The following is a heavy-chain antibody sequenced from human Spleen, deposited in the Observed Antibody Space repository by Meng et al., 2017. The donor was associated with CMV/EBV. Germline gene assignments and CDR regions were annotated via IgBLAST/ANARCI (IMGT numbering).Heavy chain of an antibody. Sequence: ASVKVSCKASGYTFITYGINWVRQAPGQGLEWMGWVSGYNGNTNYAQKFQGRVTMTTDRSTSTAYMELRSLRSDDTAVYYCARVPSTYSPEGDYWGQGTLVTSPQ. D-gene: IGHD2-15*01. J-gene: IGHJ4*02. CDR1: GYTFITYG. CDR3: ARVPSTYSPEGDY. V-gene: IGHV1-18*01. CDR2: VSGYNGNT.